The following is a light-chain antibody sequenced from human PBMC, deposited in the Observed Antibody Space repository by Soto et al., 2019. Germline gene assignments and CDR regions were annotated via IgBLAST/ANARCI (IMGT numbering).Light chain of an antibody. CDR3: AARDDSLNGHV. V-gene: IGLV1-44*01. CDR2: SNN. J-gene: IGLJ1*01. Sequence: QSVLTQPPSASGTPGQRVTISCSGSSSNIGSNTVNWYQQLPGTAPKVLIYSNNQRPSGVPDRFSGSKSGTSASLAISGLQSEDVADYYCAARDDSLNGHVFGTGTKLTVL. CDR1: SSNIGSNT.